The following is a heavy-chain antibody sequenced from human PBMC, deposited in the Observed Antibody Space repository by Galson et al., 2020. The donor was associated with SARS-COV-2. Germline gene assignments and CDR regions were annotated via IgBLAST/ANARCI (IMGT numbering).Heavy chain of an antibody. D-gene: IGHD6-13*01. CDR3: AKDYQIAAAGTYYYYGMDV. CDR1: GFTFSSYA. V-gene: IGHV3-23*01. J-gene: IGHJ6*02. CDR2: ISGSGGST. Sequence: TGGSLRLSCAASGFTFSSYAMSWVRQAPGKGLEWVSAISGSGGSTYYADSVKGRFTISRDNSKNTLYLQMNSLRAEDTSVYYCAKDYQIAAAGTYYYYGMDVWGQGTTVTVSS.